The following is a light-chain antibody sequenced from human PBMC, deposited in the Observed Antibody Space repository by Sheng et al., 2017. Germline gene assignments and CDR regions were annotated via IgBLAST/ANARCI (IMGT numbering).Light chain of an antibody. V-gene: IGKV1-5*03. J-gene: IGKJ1*01. CDR2: KAS. CDR3: QYYSNNWT. Sequence: DIQMTQSPSTLSASVGDRVTITCRASQSISSWLAWYQQKPGKAPKILIYKASILESGVPSRFSGSGSETEFTLTISSLQPDDSATYYCQYYSNNWTFGPGTKVEIK. CDR1: QSISSW.